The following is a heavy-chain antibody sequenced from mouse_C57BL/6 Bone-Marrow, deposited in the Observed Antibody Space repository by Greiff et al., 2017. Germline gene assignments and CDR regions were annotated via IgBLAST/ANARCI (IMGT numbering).Heavy chain of an antibody. V-gene: IGHV1-81*01. Sequence: VQLQQSGAELARPGASVKLSCKASGYTFTSYGISWVKQRTGQGLEWIGEIYPRSGNTYYNEKFKGKATLTADKSSSTAYMELRSLTSEDSAVYFCARYESHYGSSSPFAYWGQGTLGTVSA. J-gene: IGHJ3*01. D-gene: IGHD1-1*01. CDR3: ARYESHYGSSSPFAY. CDR1: GYTFTSYG. CDR2: IYPRSGNT.